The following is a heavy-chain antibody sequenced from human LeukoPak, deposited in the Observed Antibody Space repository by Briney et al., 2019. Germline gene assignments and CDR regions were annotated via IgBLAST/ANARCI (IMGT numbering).Heavy chain of an antibody. CDR1: GGSISSYY. V-gene: IGHV4-59*01. CDR2: IYYSGST. D-gene: IGHD6-13*01. J-gene: IGHJ4*02. CDR3: ARDGDSSSWYGDFDY. Sequence: SETLSHTCTVSGGSISSYYWSWIRQPPGRGLEWIGYIYYSGSTNYNPSLKSRVTISVDTSKNQFSLKLSSVTAADTAVYYCARDGDSSSWYGDFDYWGQGTLVTVSS.